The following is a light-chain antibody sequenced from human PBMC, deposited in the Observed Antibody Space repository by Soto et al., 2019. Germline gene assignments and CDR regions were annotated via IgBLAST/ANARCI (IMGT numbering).Light chain of an antibody. CDR1: QSRSSSY. J-gene: IGKJ5*01. CDR3: QKSGSSPRIT. Sequence: EVVLTQSPGTLSLCAGARATLSGRASQSRSSSYFALYPPTPGQAHRVLIYGASRRATGIPDRFSGSGSGTDFTLTIRRLEPEDLAVYYGQKSGSSPRITLG. CDR2: GAS. V-gene: IGKV3-20*01.